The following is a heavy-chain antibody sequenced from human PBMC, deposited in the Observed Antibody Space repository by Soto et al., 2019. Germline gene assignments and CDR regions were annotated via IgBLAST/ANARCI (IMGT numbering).Heavy chain of an antibody. CDR3: ARDITHEWFGEFQIDY. CDR2: IWYDGSNK. Sequence: GGSLRLSCAASGFTFSSYGMHWVRQAPGKGLEWVAVIWYDGSNKYYADSVKGRFTISRDNSKNTLYLQMNSLRAEDTAVYYCARDITHEWFGEFQIDYWGQGTLVTVSS. D-gene: IGHD3-10*01. J-gene: IGHJ4*02. CDR1: GFTFSSYG. V-gene: IGHV3-33*01.